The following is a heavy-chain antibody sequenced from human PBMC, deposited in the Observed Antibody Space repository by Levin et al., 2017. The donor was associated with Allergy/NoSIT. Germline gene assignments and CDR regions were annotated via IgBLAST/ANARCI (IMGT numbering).Heavy chain of an antibody. CDR3: AKEVVTSCPYFRCPFDY. V-gene: IGHV3-23*01. Sequence: PGGSLRLSCAASGFTFNSYAISWVRQAPGKGLEWVSGISGSGGSTYYADSVKGRFTISRDNSKNTLFLQMNSLRAEDTAVYHCAKEVVTSCPYFRCPFDYWGQGTLVTVSS. CDR1: GFTFNSYA. J-gene: IGHJ4*02. D-gene: IGHD2-2*01. CDR2: ISGSGGST.